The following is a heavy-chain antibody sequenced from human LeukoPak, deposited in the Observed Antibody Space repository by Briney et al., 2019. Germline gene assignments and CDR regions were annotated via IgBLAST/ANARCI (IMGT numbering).Heavy chain of an antibody. J-gene: IGHJ6*02. CDR3: ARGPRGYGYYYYGMDV. CDR2: IYYSGST. D-gene: IGHD5-12*01. V-gene: IGHV4-59*08. Sequence: SETLSLTCTVSGGSISSYYWSWIRQPPGKGLEWIGYIYYSGSTNYNPSLKSRVTISVDTSKNQFSLKLSSVTAADTAVYYCARGPRGYGYYYYGMDVWGQGTTVTVSS. CDR1: GGSISSYY.